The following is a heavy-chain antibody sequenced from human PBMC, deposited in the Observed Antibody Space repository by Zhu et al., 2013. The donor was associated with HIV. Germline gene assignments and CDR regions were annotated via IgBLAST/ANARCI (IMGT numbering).Heavy chain of an antibody. CDR2: ISGSGGST. Sequence: VQLLESGGGLVQPGGSLRLSCAASGFTFSSYAMSWVRQAPGKGLEWVSAISGSGGSTYYADSVKGRFTISRDNSKNTLYLQMNSLRAEDTAVYYCAKDQGKGYCSSASCRQKLGPDSGWFDPWGQGTLVTVSS. CDR1: GFTFSSYA. V-gene: IGHV3-23*01. CDR3: AKDQGKGYCSSASCRQKLGPDSGWFDP. J-gene: IGHJ5*02. D-gene: IGHD2-2*01.